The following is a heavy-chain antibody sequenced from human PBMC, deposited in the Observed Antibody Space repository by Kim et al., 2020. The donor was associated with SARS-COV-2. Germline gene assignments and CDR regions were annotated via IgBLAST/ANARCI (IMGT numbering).Heavy chain of an antibody. Sequence: GGSLRLSCAASGFTFSSYAMSWVRQAPGKGLEWVSAISGSGGSTYYADSVKGRFTISRDNSKNTLYLQMNSLRAEDTAVYYCAKWQAYYYGSGSYSSYYYYYGMDVWGQGTTVTVSS. V-gene: IGHV3-23*01. J-gene: IGHJ6*02. CDR3: AKWQAYYYGSGSYSSYYYYYGMDV. CDR2: ISGSGGST. CDR1: GFTFSSYA. D-gene: IGHD3-10*01.